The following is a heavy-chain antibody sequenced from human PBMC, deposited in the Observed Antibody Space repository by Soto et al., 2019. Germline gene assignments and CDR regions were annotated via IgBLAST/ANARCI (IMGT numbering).Heavy chain of an antibody. CDR1: GYSFTSYW. CDR3: ASDSHCDGGNCPMGGFDM. J-gene: IGHJ3*02. V-gene: IGHV5-51*01. D-gene: IGHD2-15*01. Sequence: PGESLKISCKASGYSFTSYWIAWVRQTPGKGLEWMGIINPGNSDTRYSPPFQGQVTISADWPSGTTYLQLSSLKASDSGTYYCASDSHCDGGNCPMGGFDMWGQGTMVTVSS. CDR2: INPGNSDT.